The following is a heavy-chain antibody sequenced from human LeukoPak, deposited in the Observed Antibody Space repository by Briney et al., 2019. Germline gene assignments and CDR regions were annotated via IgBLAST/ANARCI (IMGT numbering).Heavy chain of an antibody. CDR3: ARSPYNSGYYYFDY. J-gene: IGHJ4*02. D-gene: IGHD3-22*01. V-gene: IGHV1-18*01. CDR2: ISAYNGNT. Sequence: ASVKVSCKASGYTFTSYGISWVRQAPGQGLEWMGWISAYNGNTNYAQKLQGRVTMTTDTSTSTAYMELRSLRSDDTAVYYCARSPYNSGYYYFDYWGQGTLVTVSS. CDR1: GYTFTSYG.